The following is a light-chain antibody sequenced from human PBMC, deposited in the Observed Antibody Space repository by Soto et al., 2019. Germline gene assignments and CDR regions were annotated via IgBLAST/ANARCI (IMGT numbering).Light chain of an antibody. J-gene: IGLJ1*01. Sequence: QSALTQPASVSGSPGQSITISCTGTSSDMGDYNYVSWYQQHPGKAPKVMIYEVSNRPSGVSNRFSGSKSGNTASLTISGLQAEDEADYHCSSYRSTNTYVFGTGTKLTVL. CDR1: SSDMGDYNY. V-gene: IGLV2-14*01. CDR3: SSYRSTNTYV. CDR2: EVS.